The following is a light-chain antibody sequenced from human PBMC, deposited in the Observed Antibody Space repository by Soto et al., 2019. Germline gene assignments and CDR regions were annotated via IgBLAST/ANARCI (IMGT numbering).Light chain of an antibody. CDR1: QSVISSY. CDR3: QQYNDWPLLT. CDR2: GAS. V-gene: IGKV3-15*01. J-gene: IGKJ4*01. Sequence: VMTQSPGTLALAKRVRVTLCCSTIQSVISSYLAWYQQKPGQAPRLLIYGASTRATGIPARFSGSGSGTKFTLTISSLQSEDFAVYYWQQYNDWPLLTCGGGTKVDI.